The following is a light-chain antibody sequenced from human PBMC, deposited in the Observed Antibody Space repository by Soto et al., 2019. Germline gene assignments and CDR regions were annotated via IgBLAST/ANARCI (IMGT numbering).Light chain of an antibody. V-gene: IGKV3-11*01. CDR2: GAS. CDR3: QQRSDWLPIT. Sequence: IVLTQSPGTLSLSPGERTTLSCRASQSVSCNLAWYQPTPGQAPRLLIYGASTRATGIPARFSGSGSGTDFTLTISSLEPEDFAVYYCQQRSDWLPITFGQGTRLEI. CDR1: QSVSCN. J-gene: IGKJ5*01.